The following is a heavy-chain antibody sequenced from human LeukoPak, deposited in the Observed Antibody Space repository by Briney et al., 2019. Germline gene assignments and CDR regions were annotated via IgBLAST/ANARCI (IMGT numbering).Heavy chain of an antibody. CDR2: IYSGGSK. J-gene: IGHJ4*02. V-gene: IGHV3-53*04. Sequence: PGGSLRLSCAASGFTVSSSYMRGLRQAPGKEVEGVCGIYSGGSKYDAEPVTARFTISEHKYKSTRYLQMNNLRAEHTAVYYCARSFVRQEYFDYGGERTLVTVSS. CDR3: ARSFVRQEYFDY. CDR1: GFTVSSSY. D-gene: IGHD3-10*02.